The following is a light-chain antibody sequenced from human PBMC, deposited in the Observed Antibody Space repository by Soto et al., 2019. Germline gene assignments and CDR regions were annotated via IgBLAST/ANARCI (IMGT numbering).Light chain of an antibody. V-gene: IGLV2-14*03. CDR2: DVS. CDR1: SSDVGGYNF. CDR3: SSFXXXXXXXV. Sequence: QSALTQPASVSGSPGQSITISCTGTSSDVGGYNFVSWYQHHPAKAPKLMIYDVSNRPSGVSNRFSGSKSGNTASLTISGXXXXXXXHXYCSSFXXXXXXXVFGXGT. J-gene: IGLJ2*01.